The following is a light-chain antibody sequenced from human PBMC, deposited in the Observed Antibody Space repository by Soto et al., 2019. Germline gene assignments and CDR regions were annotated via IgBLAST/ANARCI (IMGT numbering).Light chain of an antibody. CDR2: GAS. V-gene: IGKV3-15*01. CDR1: QSVNAN. J-gene: IGKJ1*01. Sequence: EVVMTQSPATLSVSPGERATLSCRASQSVNANLAWHQQKPGQAPRLLIHGASNRATGIPARFSGSGFGTEFILTISSLQSEDFAVYYCLQYNTWLWTFGQGIKVEI. CDR3: LQYNTWLWT.